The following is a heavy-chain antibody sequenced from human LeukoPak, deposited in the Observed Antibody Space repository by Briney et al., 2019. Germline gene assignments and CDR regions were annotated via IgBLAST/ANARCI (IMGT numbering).Heavy chain of an antibody. CDR3: ARGGRVRYFDWLLQYYFDY. CDR1: GFTFSSYW. J-gene: IGHJ4*02. V-gene: IGHV3-74*01. D-gene: IGHD3-9*01. Sequence: PGGSLRLSCAASGFTFSSYWMHSVRHAPGKGLVWVSRINSDGSSTSYADSVKGRFTISRDNAKNTLYLQMNSLRDEDTAVYYCARGGRVRYFDWLLQYYFDYWGQGTLVTVSS. CDR2: INSDGSST.